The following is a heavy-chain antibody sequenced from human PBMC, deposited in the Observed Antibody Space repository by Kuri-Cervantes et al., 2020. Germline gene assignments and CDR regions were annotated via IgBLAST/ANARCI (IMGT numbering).Heavy chain of an antibody. J-gene: IGHJ4*02. CDR1: GYTFTGYY. CDR3: ARVSGRAMIVGGTHFDN. CDR2: INPNSGGT. D-gene: IGHD3-22*01. V-gene: IGHV1-2*02. Sequence: ASVKVSCKASGYTFTGYYLHWVRQAPGQGLEWMGWINPNSGGTNYAQKFQGRVTMTRDTSTSTAYMELSRLRSGDTAVYYCARVSGRAMIVGGTHFDNWGQGTLVTVSS.